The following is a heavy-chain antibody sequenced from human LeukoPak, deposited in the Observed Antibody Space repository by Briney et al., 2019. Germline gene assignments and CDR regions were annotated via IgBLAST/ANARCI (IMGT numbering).Heavy chain of an antibody. J-gene: IGHJ4*02. V-gene: IGHV4-31*03. CDR2: IYYSGST. CDR3: ARARMITFGGVIASRYFDY. D-gene: IGHD3-16*02. CDR1: GGSISSGGYY. Sequence: SETLSLTCTVSGGSISSGGYYWSWIRQHPGKGLEWIGYIYYSGSTYYNPSLKRRVTISVDTSKNQFSLKLSSVTAADTAVYYCARARMITFGGVIASRYFDYWGQGTLVTVSS.